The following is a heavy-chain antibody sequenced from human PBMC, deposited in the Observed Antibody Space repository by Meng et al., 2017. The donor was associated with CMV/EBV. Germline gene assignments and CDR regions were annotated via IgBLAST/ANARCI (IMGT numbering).Heavy chain of an antibody. V-gene: IGHV3-11*01. CDR1: GFTFSDYY. CDR2: ISSSGSTI. Sequence: GESLKISCAASGFTFSDYYMSWIRQAPGKGLEWVSYISSSGSTIYYADSVKGRFTISRDNAKNSLYLQMNSLRAEDTAVYYCAKGASNYYFDYWGQGTLVTVSS. CDR3: AKGASNYYFDY. D-gene: IGHD4-11*01. J-gene: IGHJ4*02.